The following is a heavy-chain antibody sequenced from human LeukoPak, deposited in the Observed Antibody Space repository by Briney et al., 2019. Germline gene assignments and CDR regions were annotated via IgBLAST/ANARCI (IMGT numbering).Heavy chain of an antibody. D-gene: IGHD3-22*01. J-gene: IGHJ4*02. V-gene: IGHV3-23*01. Sequence: GGSLRLSCAASGFTLSSYAMSWVRQAPGKGLEWVSAISGSGGSTYYADSVKGRFTISRDNSKNTLYLQMNSLRAEDTAVYYCAKAESYYDSSGYYSFDYWGQGTLVTVSS. CDR1: GFTLSSYA. CDR2: ISGSGGST. CDR3: AKAESYYDSSGYYSFDY.